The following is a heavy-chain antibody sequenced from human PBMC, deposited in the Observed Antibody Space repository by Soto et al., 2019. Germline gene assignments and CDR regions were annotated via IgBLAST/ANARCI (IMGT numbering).Heavy chain of an antibody. J-gene: IGHJ4*02. CDR2: IKQDGSEK. V-gene: IGHV3-7*03. Sequence: EVQLVESGGGLVQPGGSLRLSCAASGFTFSRYWMSWVRQAPGKGLEWVANIKQDGSEKYYVDSVKGRFTISRDNAKNSLYLQMNSLRAEDTAVYYCARRGWWFGEPNFDYWGQGTLVTVSS. CDR1: GFTFSRYW. CDR3: ARRGWWFGEPNFDY. D-gene: IGHD3-10*01.